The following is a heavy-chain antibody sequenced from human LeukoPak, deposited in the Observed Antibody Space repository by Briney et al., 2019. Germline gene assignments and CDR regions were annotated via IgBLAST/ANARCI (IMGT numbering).Heavy chain of an antibody. CDR1: GYTFTSYG. V-gene: IGHV1-18*01. CDR3: ARDPGFKDCSSTSCNY. CDR2: ISAYNGNT. Sequence: ASVKVSCKASGYTFTSYGISWVRQAPGQGLEWMGWISAYNGNTNYVQKLQGRVTMTTDTSTSTAYMELRSLRSDDTTVYYCARDPGFKDCSSTSCNYWGQGTLVTVSS. D-gene: IGHD2-2*01. J-gene: IGHJ4*02.